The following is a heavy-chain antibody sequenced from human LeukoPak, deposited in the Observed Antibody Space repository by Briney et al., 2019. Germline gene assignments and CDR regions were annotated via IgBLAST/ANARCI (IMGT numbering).Heavy chain of an antibody. CDR2: FHYSGST. Sequence: PSETLSLTCTVSGGSISNSPYYWGWIRQPPGKGLEWIGSFHYSGSTYYNPSLKSRVTISVDTSKNQFSLKLSSVTAADTAVYYCARGLNWGQGALVTVSS. D-gene: IGHD3-16*01. J-gene: IGHJ4*02. V-gene: IGHV4-39*01. CDR1: GGSISNSPYY. CDR3: ARGLN.